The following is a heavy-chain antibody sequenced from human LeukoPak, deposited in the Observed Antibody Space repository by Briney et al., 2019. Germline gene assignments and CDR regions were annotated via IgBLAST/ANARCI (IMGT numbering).Heavy chain of an antibody. V-gene: IGHV3-30*02. J-gene: IGHJ4*02. Sequence: GGSLRLSXAASGFTFSNYGMHWVRQSPGKGLEWLAFIRYDGNNEYYADSVKGRFTVSRDSSKNTLYLQMNSLRAEDTAVYYCAKINVATAAEIYWGRGTLVTVSS. CDR1: GFTFSNYG. CDR3: AKINVATAAEIY. CDR2: IRYDGNNE. D-gene: IGHD6-13*01.